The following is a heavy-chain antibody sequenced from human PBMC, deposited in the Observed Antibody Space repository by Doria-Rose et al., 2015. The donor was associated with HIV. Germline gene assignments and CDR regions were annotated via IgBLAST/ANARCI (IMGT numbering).Heavy chain of an antibody. CDR1: GGSISHYY. J-gene: IGHJ4*02. D-gene: IGHD1-26*01. CDR2: IFYTGST. Sequence: QVQLQESGPGLVKPSETLSPTCSVSGGSISHYYWSWIRQHPGKGLEYIGDIFYTGSTNYSPSLKSRVSISIDTSKNKFSLRLSSVTAADTAVYYCARVLSGTYDYWGQGTLVTVSS. V-gene: IGHV4-59*01. CDR3: ARVLSGTYDY.